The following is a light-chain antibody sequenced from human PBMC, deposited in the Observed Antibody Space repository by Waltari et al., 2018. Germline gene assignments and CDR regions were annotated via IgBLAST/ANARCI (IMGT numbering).Light chain of an antibody. J-gene: IGKJ1*01. CDR3: QKYGTLPAT. CDR1: QSVSRT. CDR2: DAS. Sequence: EIVLTQSPGTLSLSPGERATLSCRASQSVSRTLAWYQQKPGQAPRLLIYDASRRATGIPDRFSGSGSGTDFSLTSSRLEPEDVAWYCCQKYGTLPATFGQGTKVEIK. V-gene: IGKV3-20*01.